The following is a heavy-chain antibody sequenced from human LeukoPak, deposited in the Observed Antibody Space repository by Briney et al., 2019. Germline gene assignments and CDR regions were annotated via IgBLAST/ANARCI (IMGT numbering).Heavy chain of an antibody. CDR1: GYTFTSYG. V-gene: IGHV1-18*01. J-gene: IGHJ3*02. CDR3: ARGDYDSSGYAFDI. CDR2: ISAYNGNT. D-gene: IGHD3-22*01. Sequence: GASVKVSCKASGYTFTSYGISWVRQAPGQGLEWMGWISAYNGNTDYAQKLQGRVTMTTDTSTSTAYMELSRLRSDDTAVYYCARGDYDSSGYAFDIWGQGTMVTVSS.